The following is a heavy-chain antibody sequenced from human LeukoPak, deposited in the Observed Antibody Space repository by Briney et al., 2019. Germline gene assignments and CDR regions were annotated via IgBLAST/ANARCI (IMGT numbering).Heavy chain of an antibody. V-gene: IGHV3-23*01. D-gene: IGHD3-10*01. CDR2: ISGSGGST. Sequence: QPGGSLRLSCAASGFTFSSYAMSWVRQAPGKWLEWVSAISGSGGSTYYADSVKGRFTISRDNSKNTVYLQMNSLRTEDTAVYYCARGPRSRSLTGAEFLQNWGQGTLVTVSS. CDR1: GFTFSSYA. CDR3: ARGPRSRSLTGAEFLQN. J-gene: IGHJ1*01.